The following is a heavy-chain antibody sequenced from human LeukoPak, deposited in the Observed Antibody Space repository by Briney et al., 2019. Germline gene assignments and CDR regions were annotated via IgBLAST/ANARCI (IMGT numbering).Heavy chain of an antibody. J-gene: IGHJ4*02. CDR2: IYTGGTT. D-gene: IGHD4-23*01. V-gene: IGHV3-66*01. Sequence: GLVFFSLIYTGGTTYYADSVKGRFTISRDNSKNTLYLQMNSLRAEDTAVYYCARALDGGPTSWGQGTLVTVSS. CDR3: ARALDGGPTS.